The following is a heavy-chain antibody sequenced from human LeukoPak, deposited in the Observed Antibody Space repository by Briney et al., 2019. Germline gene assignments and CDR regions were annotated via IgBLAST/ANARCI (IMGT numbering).Heavy chain of an antibody. Sequence: GGSLRLSCAASGFSISNSAMSWVRQAPGKGLEWVSLIVASSGSTFYADSVKGRFTISRDKSKNTVYLQMNSLRFEDTAMYYCARNWFDPWGQGTLVTVSS. CDR1: GFSISNSA. J-gene: IGHJ5*02. V-gene: IGHV3-23*01. CDR3: ARNWFDP. CDR2: IVASSGST.